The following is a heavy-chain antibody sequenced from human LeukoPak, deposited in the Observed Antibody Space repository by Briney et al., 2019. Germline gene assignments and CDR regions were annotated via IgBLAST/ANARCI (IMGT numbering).Heavy chain of an antibody. J-gene: IGHJ6*02. CDR3: ARDPVLRYFDWSRTCCYYGMDV. V-gene: IGHV4-31*03. D-gene: IGHD3-9*01. Sequence: SQTLSLTCTVSGGSISSGGYYWSWIRQHPGKGLDWIVYIYYSGSTYYNPSLKSRVTISVYTSKNQFSLKLSSVTAADTAVYYCARDPVLRYFDWSRTCCYYGMDVWGQGTTVTVSS. CDR2: IYYSGST. CDR1: GGSISSGGYY.